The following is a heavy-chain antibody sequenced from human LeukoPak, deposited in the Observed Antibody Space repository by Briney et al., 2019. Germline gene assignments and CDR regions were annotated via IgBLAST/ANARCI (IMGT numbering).Heavy chain of an antibody. CDR3: ARFWNDVN. J-gene: IGHJ4*02. Sequence: PSETLSLTCAVSGASVGGNHWSWTRQSPEKGLEWIGNIFHDGVTDYNPSFKSRVTMLPDTSKNQFSLRLTSVTAADTAVYYCARFWNDVNWGQGTLVTVSS. V-gene: IGHV4-59*02. CDR1: GASVGGNH. D-gene: IGHD1-1*01. CDR2: IFHDGVT.